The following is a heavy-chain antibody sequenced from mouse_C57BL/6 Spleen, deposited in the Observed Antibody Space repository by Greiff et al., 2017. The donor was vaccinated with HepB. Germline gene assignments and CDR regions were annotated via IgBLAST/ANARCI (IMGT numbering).Heavy chain of an antibody. V-gene: IGHV3-6*01. Sequence: EVQVVESGPGLVKPSQSLSLTCSVTGYSITSGYYWNWIRQFPGNKLEWMGYISYDGSNNYNPSLKNRISITRDTSKNQFFLKLNAVTTEDTATYYCARAAQATSFAYWGQGTLVTVSA. J-gene: IGHJ3*01. CDR2: ISYDGSN. CDR3: ARAAQATSFAY. CDR1: GYSITSGYY. D-gene: IGHD3-2*02.